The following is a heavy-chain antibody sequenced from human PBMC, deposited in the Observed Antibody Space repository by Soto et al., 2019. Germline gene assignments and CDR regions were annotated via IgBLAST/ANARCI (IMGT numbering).Heavy chain of an antibody. CDR1: GYSFTSYW. D-gene: IGHD5-12*01. J-gene: IGHJ6*02. CDR2: IYPGDSDT. V-gene: IGHV5-51*01. Sequence: GESLKISCKGSGYSFTSYWIGWVRQMPGKGLEWMGIIYPGDSDTRYSPSFQGQVTISADKSISTAYLQWSSLKASDTAMYYCARHKRWLQFYYDYGMDVWGQGTTVTVSS. CDR3: ARHKRWLQFYYDYGMDV.